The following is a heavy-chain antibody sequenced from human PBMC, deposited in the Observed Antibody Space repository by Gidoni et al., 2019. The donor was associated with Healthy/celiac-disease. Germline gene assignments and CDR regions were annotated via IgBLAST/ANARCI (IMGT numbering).Heavy chain of an antibody. CDR2: ISGSGGST. D-gene: IGHD2-15*01. CDR1: GFTFSSYA. CDR3: AKDILFAVTYYYGMDV. V-gene: IGHV3-23*01. J-gene: IGHJ6*02. Sequence: EVQLLESGGGLVQPGGSLRLSCAASGFTFSSYAMSWVRQAPGKGLEWVSAISGSGGSTYYADSVKGRFTISRDNSKNTLYLQMNSLRAEDTAVYYCAKDILFAVTYYYGMDVWGQGTTVTVSS.